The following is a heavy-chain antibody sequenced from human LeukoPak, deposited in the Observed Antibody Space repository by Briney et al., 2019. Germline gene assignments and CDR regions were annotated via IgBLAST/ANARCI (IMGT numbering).Heavy chain of an antibody. CDR1: GFTFSSYA. V-gene: IGHV3-30-3*01. D-gene: IGHD1-26*01. Sequence: PGGSLRLSCAASGFTFSSYAMHWVRQAPGKGLEWVAVISYDGSNKYYADSVKGRFTISRDNSKNTVYLQMNSLRAEDTAVYYCAKEASGYSFSVSWGQGTLVAVSS. J-gene: IGHJ5*02. CDR2: ISYDGSNK. CDR3: AKEASGYSFSVS.